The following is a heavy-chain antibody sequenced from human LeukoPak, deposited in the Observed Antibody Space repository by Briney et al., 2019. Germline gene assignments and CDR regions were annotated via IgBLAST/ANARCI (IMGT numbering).Heavy chain of an antibody. J-gene: IGHJ4*02. CDR2: IYTSGST. CDR1: GGSISSYY. D-gene: IGHD6-6*01. Sequence: SETLSLTCTVSGGSISSYYWSWIRQPAGKGLEWIGRIYTSGSTNYNPSLESRVTMSVDTSKNQFSLKLSSVTAADTAVYYCARDDSIAARAFSDWGQGIMVTVSS. V-gene: IGHV4-4*07. CDR3: ARDDSIAARAFSD.